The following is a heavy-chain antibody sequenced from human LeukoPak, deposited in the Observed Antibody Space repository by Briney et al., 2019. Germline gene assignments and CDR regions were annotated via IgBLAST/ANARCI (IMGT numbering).Heavy chain of an antibody. CDR1: GGSFSGYY. Sequence: SETLSLTCAVYGGSFSGYYWSWIRQPPGKGLEWIGEINHSGSTNYNPSLKSRVTISVDTSKDQFSLKLSSVTAADTAVYYCARVTDILTGYPLDYWGQGTLVTVSS. CDR2: INHSGST. D-gene: IGHD3-9*01. V-gene: IGHV4-34*01. J-gene: IGHJ4*02. CDR3: ARVTDILTGYPLDY.